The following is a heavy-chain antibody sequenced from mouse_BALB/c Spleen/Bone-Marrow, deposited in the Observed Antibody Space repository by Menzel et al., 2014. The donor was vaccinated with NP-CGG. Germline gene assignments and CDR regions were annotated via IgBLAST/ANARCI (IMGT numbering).Heavy chain of an antibody. J-gene: IGHJ4*01. CDR1: GYSITSGYS. Sequence: DVMLVESGPDLVKPSQSLSLTCTVTGYSITSGYSWHWIRQFPGNKLEWMGYIQHSGSTNYNPSLKSRISITRDTSKNQFFLQLNSVTPEDTATYYCSRHLTGYAMDYWGQGTSVTVSS. CDR2: IQHSGST. CDR3: SRHLTGYAMDY. D-gene: IGHD4-1*01. V-gene: IGHV3-1*02.